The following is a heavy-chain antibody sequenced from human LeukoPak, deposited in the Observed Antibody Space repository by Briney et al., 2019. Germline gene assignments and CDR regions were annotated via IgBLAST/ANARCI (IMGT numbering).Heavy chain of an antibody. D-gene: IGHD1-26*01. V-gene: IGHV3-7*01. CDR3: ARDAGWGYYDL. CDR1: GFTFSISW. CDR2: IDKHGNGK. J-gene: IGHJ4*02. Sequence: GGSLRLSCVASGFTFSISWVTWVRQAPGKGLEWVANIDKHGNGKYYVDSVKGRFAITRDYATNSVFLQMNSLRAEDTSVYYCARDAGWGYYDLWGQGTPVTVSS.